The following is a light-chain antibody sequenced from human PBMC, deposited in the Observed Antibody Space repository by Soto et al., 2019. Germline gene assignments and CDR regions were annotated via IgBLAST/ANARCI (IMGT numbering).Light chain of an antibody. CDR3: QQYGSSRT. CDR1: QSVSSY. J-gene: IGKJ1*01. CDR2: DAS. V-gene: IGKV3-20*01. Sequence: EIVVTKSPGTLSLSPGERATLSCRASQSVSSYLAWYQQKPGQAPRLLIYDASNRATGIPARFSGSGSGTDFTLTISRLEPEDFAVYYCQQYGSSRTFGQGTKVDIK.